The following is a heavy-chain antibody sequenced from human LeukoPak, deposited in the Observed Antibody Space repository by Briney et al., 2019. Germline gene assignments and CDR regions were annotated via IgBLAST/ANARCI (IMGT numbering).Heavy chain of an antibody. CDR1: GFTFSSYW. D-gene: IGHD3-10*01. J-gene: IGHJ6*02. CDR2: IKQDGSEK. CDR3: ARDPTGDPYYYYGMDV. Sequence: GGSLRLSCAASGFTFSSYWMSWVRQAPGKGLEWVANIKQDGSEKYYVDSVKGRFTISRDNAKNSLYLQMNSLRAEDTAVCYCARDPTGDPYYYYGMDVWGQGTTVTVSS. V-gene: IGHV3-7*01.